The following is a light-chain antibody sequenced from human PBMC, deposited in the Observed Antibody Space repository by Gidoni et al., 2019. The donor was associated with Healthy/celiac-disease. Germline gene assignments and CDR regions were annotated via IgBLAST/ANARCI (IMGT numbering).Light chain of an antibody. CDR2: DAS. J-gene: IGKJ1*01. CDR1: QGISNY. CDR3: QKYNSAPQT. Sequence: DIQMTQSPSSLSASVADRVNITCRASQGISNYLAWYQQKPGKVPKLLIYDASTLQSGVPSRFSDSGSGTDFTLTISSLQPEDVATYYCQKYNSAPQTCGQGTKVEIK. V-gene: IGKV1-27*01.